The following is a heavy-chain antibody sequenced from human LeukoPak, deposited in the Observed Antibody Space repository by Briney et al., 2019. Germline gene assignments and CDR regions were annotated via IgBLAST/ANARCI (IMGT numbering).Heavy chain of an antibody. CDR1: GYTFTSYY. Sequence: ASVKVSCKASGYTFTSYYMHWVRQAPGQGLEWMGWINPNSGGTNYAQKFQGRVTMTRDTSISTAYMELSRLRSDDTAVYYCARAPGFGILTGQDAFDVWGQGTMVTVSS. CDR3: ARAPGFGILTGQDAFDV. CDR2: INPNSGGT. J-gene: IGHJ3*01. V-gene: IGHV1-2*02. D-gene: IGHD3-9*01.